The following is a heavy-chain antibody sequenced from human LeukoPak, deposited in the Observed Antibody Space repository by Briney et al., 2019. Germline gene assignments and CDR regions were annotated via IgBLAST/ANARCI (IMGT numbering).Heavy chain of an antibody. CDR1: GFTFSSYA. CDR3: ARDRGDGDAPDAFDI. Sequence: GGSLRLSCAASGFTFSSYAMHWVRQAPGKGLEWVAVISYDGGNKYYADSVKGRFTISRDNSKNTLYLQMNSLRAEDTAVYYCARDRGDGDAPDAFDIWGQGTMVTVSS. D-gene: IGHD4-17*01. V-gene: IGHV3-30*04. CDR2: ISYDGGNK. J-gene: IGHJ3*02.